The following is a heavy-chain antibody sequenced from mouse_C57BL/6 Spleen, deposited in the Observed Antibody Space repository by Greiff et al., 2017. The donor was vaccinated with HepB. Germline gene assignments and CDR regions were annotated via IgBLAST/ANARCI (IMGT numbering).Heavy chain of an antibody. Sequence: EVQLQESGPELVKPGDSVKISCKASGYSFTGYFMNWVMQSHGKSLEWIGRINPYNGDTFYNQKFKGKATLTVDKSSSTAHMELRSLTSEDSAVYYCARGDYGSSHRYWYFDVWGTGTTVTVSS. V-gene: IGHV1-20*01. CDR3: ARGDYGSSHRYWYFDV. D-gene: IGHD1-1*01. CDR2: INPYNGDT. CDR1: GYSFTGYF. J-gene: IGHJ1*03.